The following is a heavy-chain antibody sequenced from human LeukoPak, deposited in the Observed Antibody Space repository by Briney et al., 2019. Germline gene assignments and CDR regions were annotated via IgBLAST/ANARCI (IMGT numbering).Heavy chain of an antibody. D-gene: IGHD3-10*01. Sequence: PGGSLRLSCAASGFSFSSYAMHWVRQAPGKGLEWVALITSPGGHKYYADSVKGRFIISRDNSKDTLYLQMNSLRAEDTAVYYCAKDQGGGFGEFDDAFDIWGQGTMVTVSS. CDR3: AKDQGGGFGEFDDAFDI. J-gene: IGHJ3*02. V-gene: IGHV3-30-3*01. CDR2: ITSPGGHK. CDR1: GFSFSSYA.